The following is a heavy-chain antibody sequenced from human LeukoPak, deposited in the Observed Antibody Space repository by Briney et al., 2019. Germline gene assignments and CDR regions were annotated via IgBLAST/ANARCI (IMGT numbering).Heavy chain of an antibody. CDR2: ISGSGGST. CDR3: AKIKWELANDAFDI. V-gene: IGHV3-23*01. J-gene: IGHJ3*02. Sequence: GGALRLSCGGSGFTFSSYAMRWVRQAPGKGLEGVSAISGSGGSTYYADSVKGRFTISRDNSKNTLYLQMNSLRAEDTAVYYRAKIKWELANDAFDIWGQGTMVTVSS. CDR1: GFTFSSYA. D-gene: IGHD1-26*01.